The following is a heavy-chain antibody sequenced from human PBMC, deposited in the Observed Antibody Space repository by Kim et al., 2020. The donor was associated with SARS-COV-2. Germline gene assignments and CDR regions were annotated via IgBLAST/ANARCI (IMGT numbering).Heavy chain of an antibody. J-gene: IGHJ4*02. CDR1: GGSISSYY. V-gene: IGHV4-59*01. CDR3: ARRPRDAFDY. Sequence: SETLSLTCTVSGGSISSYYWSWIRQPPGKGLEWIGYIYYSGSTNYNPSLKSRVTITVDTSKNQFPLKLSSVTAPDTTAYYCARRPRDAFDYWGQGTLVT. CDR2: IYYSGST.